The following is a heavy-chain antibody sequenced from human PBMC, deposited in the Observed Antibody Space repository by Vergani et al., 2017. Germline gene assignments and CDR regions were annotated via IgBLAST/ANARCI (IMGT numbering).Heavy chain of an antibody. CDR2: INAGNGNT. Sequence: QVQLVQSGAEVKKPGASVKVSCKASGYTFTSYDINWVRQATGQGLEWMGWINAGNGNTKYSQKFQGRVTITRDTSASTAYMELSSLRSEDTAVYYCARDRSYYYYYMDVWGKGTTVTVSS. CDR3: ARDRSYYYYYMDV. CDR1: GYTFTSYD. J-gene: IGHJ6*03. V-gene: IGHV1-3*01.